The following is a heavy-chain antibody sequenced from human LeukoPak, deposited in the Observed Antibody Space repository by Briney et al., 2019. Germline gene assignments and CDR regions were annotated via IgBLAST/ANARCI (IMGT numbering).Heavy chain of an antibody. Sequence: GGSLRLSCSASGFTFSSYAMHWVRQAPGKGLEYVSAISSNGGSTTYADSVKGRFTISRDNAKDMLYLQMNSLRVEDTAVYYCARVADGDKYGGRDYWGQGALVIVSS. CDR2: ISSNGGST. V-gene: IGHV3-64*04. CDR3: ARVADGDKYGGRDY. CDR1: GFTFSSYA. J-gene: IGHJ4*02. D-gene: IGHD5-24*01.